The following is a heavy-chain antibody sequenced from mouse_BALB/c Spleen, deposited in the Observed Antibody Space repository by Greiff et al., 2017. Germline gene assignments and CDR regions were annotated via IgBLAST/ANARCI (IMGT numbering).Heavy chain of an antibody. CDR2: INSNGGST. J-gene: IGHJ2*01. CDR1: GFTFSSYY. CDR3: ARHGEGNYFDY. V-gene: IGHV5-6-2*01. Sequence: EVKLMESGGGLVKLGGSLKLSCAASGFTFSSYYMSWVRQTPEKRLELVAAINSNGGSTYYPDTVKGRFTISRDNAKNTLYLQMSSLKSEDTALYYCARHGEGNYFDYWGQGTTLTVSS.